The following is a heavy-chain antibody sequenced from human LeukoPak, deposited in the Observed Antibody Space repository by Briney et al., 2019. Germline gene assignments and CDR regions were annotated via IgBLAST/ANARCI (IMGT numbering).Heavy chain of an antibody. Sequence: ASVKVSCKASTYTFTNYYIHWVRQAPGQGLEWMGIINPVGGNTNYTQTFQGRVTMTRDTSTSTVYMDLSSLRSEDTAVYYCARSSSYSWFYFFEHWGQGTLVTVPS. D-gene: IGHD2/OR15-2a*01. CDR1: TYTFTNYY. J-gene: IGHJ4*02. CDR2: INPVGGNT. V-gene: IGHV1-46*01. CDR3: ARSSSYSWFYFFEH.